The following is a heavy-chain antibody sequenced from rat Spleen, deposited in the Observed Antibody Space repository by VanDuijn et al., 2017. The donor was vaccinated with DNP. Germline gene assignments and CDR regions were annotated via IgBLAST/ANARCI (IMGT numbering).Heavy chain of an antibody. D-gene: IGHD4-3*01. Sequence: EVQLVESGGGLVQPGRSLKLSCAASGFTFSNYDMAWVRQAPTKGLEWVASISPSGGSTYYRDSVKGRFTVSRDNAKSSLYLQMDSLRSEDTATYYCARHKDSGYDFDYWGQGVMVTVSS. CDR1: GFTFSNYD. CDR2: ISPSGGST. V-gene: IGHV5-25*01. J-gene: IGHJ2*01. CDR3: ARHKDSGYDFDY.